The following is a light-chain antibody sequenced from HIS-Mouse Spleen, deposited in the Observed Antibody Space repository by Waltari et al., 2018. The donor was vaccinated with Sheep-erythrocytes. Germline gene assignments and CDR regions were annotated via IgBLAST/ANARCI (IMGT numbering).Light chain of an antibody. Sequence: SYELTQPPSVSVSPGQTARITCSGDALPKKYAYWYQQKSGQAPVLGIYEDSQRPPRIPERFSGSTSGAMATLTISGAQVEDEADYYCYSTDSSGNHWVFGGGTKLTVL. CDR2: EDS. J-gene: IGLJ3*02. CDR3: YSTDSSGNHWV. V-gene: IGLV3-10*01. CDR1: ALPKKY.